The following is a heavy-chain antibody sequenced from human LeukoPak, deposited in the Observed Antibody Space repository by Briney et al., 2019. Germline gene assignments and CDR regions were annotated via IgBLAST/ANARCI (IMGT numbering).Heavy chain of an antibody. CDR3: ARAPKPGAGYSSSFAWFDP. CDR1: GGSISSDY. CDR2: IYYSGST. V-gene: IGHV4-59*01. J-gene: IGHJ5*02. Sequence: PSETLSLTCTVSGGSISSDYWSWIRQPPGKGLEWMGYIYYSGSTNYNPSLKSRVTISIDTSKSHFSLKLGSVTAADTAAYYCARAPKPGAGYSSSFAWFDPWGQGTLVTVSS. D-gene: IGHD6-13*01.